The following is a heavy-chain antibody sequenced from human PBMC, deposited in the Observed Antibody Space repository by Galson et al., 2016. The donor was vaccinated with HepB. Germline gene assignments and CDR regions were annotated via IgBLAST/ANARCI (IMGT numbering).Heavy chain of an antibody. Sequence: SETLSLTCAVSGGSFNAYYWTWIRQPPGKGLEWIGEIKHSGRTNYNPSLKSRVTMSVDTSKKQFSVKLTSVTAADTAVYYCARGSARDAYNFDPNYFDYWGQGTLVTVSS. CDR2: IKHSGRT. J-gene: IGHJ4*02. D-gene: IGHD5-24*01. V-gene: IGHV4-34*01. CDR1: GGSFNAYY. CDR3: ARGSARDAYNFDPNYFDY.